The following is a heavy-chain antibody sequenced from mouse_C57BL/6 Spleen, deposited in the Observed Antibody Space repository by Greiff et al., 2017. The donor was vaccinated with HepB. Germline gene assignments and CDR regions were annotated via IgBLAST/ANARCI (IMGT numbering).Heavy chain of an antibody. CDR2: INPNNGGT. CDR1: GYTFTDYN. Sequence: VHVKQSGPELVKPGASVKMSCKASGYTFTDYNMHWVKQSHGKSLEWIGYINPNNGGTSYNQKFKGKATLTVNKSSSTAYMELRSLTSEDSAVYYCAREGYYGYDGAMDYWGQGTSVTVSS. D-gene: IGHD2-2*01. J-gene: IGHJ4*01. CDR3: AREGYYGYDGAMDY. V-gene: IGHV1-22*01.